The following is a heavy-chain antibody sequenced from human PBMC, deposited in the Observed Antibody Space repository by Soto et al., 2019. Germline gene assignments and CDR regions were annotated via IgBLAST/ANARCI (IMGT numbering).Heavy chain of an antibody. D-gene: IGHD3-3*01. Sequence: QVQLVQSGAEVKKPGSSVKVSCKASGGTFSSYTISWVRQAPGQGLEWMGRIIPILGIANYAQKFQGRVTITADKSTSTAYMALSSLRSEDTAVYYCARSVGDFWSGYLFDYWGQGPLVSVSS. CDR3: ARSVGDFWSGYLFDY. CDR1: GGTFSSYT. CDR2: IIPILGIA. V-gene: IGHV1-69*02. J-gene: IGHJ4*02.